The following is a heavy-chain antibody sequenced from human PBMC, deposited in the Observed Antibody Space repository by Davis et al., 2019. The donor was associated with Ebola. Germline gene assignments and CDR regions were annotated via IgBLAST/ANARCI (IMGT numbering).Heavy chain of an antibody. CDR1: GFTFSSYS. CDR3: ARDLPVLRYFDSHAPSASG. V-gene: IGHV3-48*02. J-gene: IGHJ4*02. Sequence: GGSLRLSCAASGFTFSSYSMNWVRQAPGKGLEWVSYISSSSSTIYYADSVKGRFTISRDNAKNSLYLQMNSLRDEDTAVYYCARDLPVLRYFDSHAPSASGWGQGTLVTVSS. D-gene: IGHD3-9*01. CDR2: ISSSSSTI.